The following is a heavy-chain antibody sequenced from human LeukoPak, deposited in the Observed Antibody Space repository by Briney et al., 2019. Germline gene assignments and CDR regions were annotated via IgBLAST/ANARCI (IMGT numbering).Heavy chain of an antibody. CDR2: INPNSGGT. CDR1: GYTFTGYY. D-gene: IGHD2-2*02. Sequence: ASVKVSCKASGYTFTGYYMHWVRQAPGQGLEWMGWINPNSGGTNYAQKFQGRVTMTRDTSISTAYMELSRLGSDDTAVYYCARDPHPNIVVVPAAIKVGMFWGQGTLVTVSS. CDR3: ARDPHPNIVVVPAAIKVGMF. V-gene: IGHV1-2*02. J-gene: IGHJ4*02.